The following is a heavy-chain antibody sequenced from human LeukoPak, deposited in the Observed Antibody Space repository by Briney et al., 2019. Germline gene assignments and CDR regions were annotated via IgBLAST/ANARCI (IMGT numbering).Heavy chain of an antibody. CDR1: GFTFSSYA. CDR3: AKDDDWNYRLLDY. CDR2: ISYDGSNK. J-gene: IGHJ4*02. D-gene: IGHD1-7*01. V-gene: IGHV3-30-3*01. Sequence: PGGSLRLSCAASGFTFSSYAMHWVRQAPGKGLEWVAVISYDGSNKYYADSVKGRFTISRDNSKNTLYLQMNSLRAEDTAVYYCAKDDDWNYRLLDYWGQGTLVTVSS.